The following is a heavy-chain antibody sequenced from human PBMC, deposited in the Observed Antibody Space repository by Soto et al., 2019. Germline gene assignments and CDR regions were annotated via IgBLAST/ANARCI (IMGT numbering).Heavy chain of an antibody. CDR3: ARDPSNYSGGSCSTRDAFDI. V-gene: IGHV3-33*01. D-gene: IGHD2-15*01. J-gene: IGHJ3*02. CDR2: IWYDGSNK. Sequence: GGSLRLSCAASGFTFSSYGMHWVRQAPGKGLEWVAVIWYDGSNKYYADSVKGRFTISRDNSKNTLYLQMNSLRAEDTAVYYCARDPSNYSGGSCSTRDAFDIWGQGTMVTVSS. CDR1: GFTFSSYG.